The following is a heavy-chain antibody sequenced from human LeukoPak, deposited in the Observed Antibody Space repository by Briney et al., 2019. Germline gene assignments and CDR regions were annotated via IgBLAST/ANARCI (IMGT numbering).Heavy chain of an antibody. J-gene: IGHJ4*02. V-gene: IGHV3-53*01. Sequence: GGSLRLSCAASGFTVSSNYMSWVRQAPGKGLEWVSVIYSGGSTYYADSVKGRFTISRDSSKNTLYLQMNSLRAEDTAVYYCARDHSGYHDYWGQGTLVTVSS. CDR3: ARDHSGYHDY. D-gene: IGHD5-12*01. CDR1: GFTVSSNY. CDR2: IYSGGST.